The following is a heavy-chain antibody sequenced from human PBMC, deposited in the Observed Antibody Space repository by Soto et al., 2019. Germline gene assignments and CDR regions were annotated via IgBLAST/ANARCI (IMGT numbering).Heavy chain of an antibody. Sequence: DSVKVSCKASGYTFTGYYMHWVRQAPGQGLEWMGWINPNSGGTNYAQKFQGRVTMTRDTSISTAYMELSRLRSDDTAVYYCARNDYGDLGGMDVWGQGTTVTVSS. J-gene: IGHJ6*02. V-gene: IGHV1-2*02. CDR3: ARNDYGDLGGMDV. D-gene: IGHD4-17*01. CDR2: INPNSGGT. CDR1: GYTFTGYY.